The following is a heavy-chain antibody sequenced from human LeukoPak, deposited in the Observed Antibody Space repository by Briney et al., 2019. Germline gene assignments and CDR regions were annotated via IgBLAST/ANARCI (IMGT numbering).Heavy chain of an antibody. CDR1: GYTFTGYH. CDR2: INPNSGGT. J-gene: IGHJ4*02. Sequence: ASVKVSCKASGYTFTGYHMHWVRQAPGQGLEWMGWINPNSGGTNYAQKFQGRVTMTRDTSISTAYMELSRLRSDDTAVYYCARSSYYYDSSGYPDGYWGQGTLVTVSS. D-gene: IGHD3-22*01. CDR3: ARSSYYYDSSGYPDGY. V-gene: IGHV1-2*02.